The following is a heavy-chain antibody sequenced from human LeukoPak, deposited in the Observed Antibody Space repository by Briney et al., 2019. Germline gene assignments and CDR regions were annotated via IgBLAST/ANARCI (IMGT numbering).Heavy chain of an antibody. V-gene: IGHV1-69*01. J-gene: IGHJ5*02. CDR3: ARAVIVVVPAAIQWDVWFDP. CDR1: GGAFSTFS. CDR2: IIPAFRTT. D-gene: IGHD2-2*01. Sequence: SVKVSCKASGGAFSTFSFTWVRQAPGQGLEWLGGIIPAFRTTHYAQKLQGRVTITADESTSTAYMELSSLRSEDTAVYYCARAVIVVVPAAIQWDVWFDPGAREPWSPSPQ.